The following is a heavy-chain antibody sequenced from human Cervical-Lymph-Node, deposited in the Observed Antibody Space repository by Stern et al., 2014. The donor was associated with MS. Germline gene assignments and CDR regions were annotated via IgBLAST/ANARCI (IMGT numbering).Heavy chain of an antibody. CDR1: GFTFDDCA. CDR3: VKTAAASIFGYFAS. Sequence: EVQLVESGGGLVQPGTSLRLSCATSGFTFDDCAMHWVRQTPGKGLEWVSSISYNSGNIVYADSVKGRFTISRDNAKNSLFLQMNTLRPDDTALYYCVKTAAASIFGYFASWGQGTLVTVSS. V-gene: IGHV3-9*01. J-gene: IGHJ4*02. CDR2: ISYNSGNI. D-gene: IGHD3-3*01.